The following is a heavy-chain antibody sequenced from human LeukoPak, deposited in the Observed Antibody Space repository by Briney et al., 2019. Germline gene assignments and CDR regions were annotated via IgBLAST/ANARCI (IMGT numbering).Heavy chain of an antibody. CDR3: ARVAKERVGGVYYFDY. CDR1: GFNFSGYD. V-gene: IGHV3-13*01. CDR2: IGIAGDT. D-gene: IGHD1-1*01. J-gene: IGHJ4*02. Sequence: GGSLRLSCAASGFNFSGYDMHWVRQATGKGLEWVSAIGIAGDTYYTGSVKGRFTISRENAKNSLYLQMNSLRAGDTAVYYCARVAKERVGGVYYFDYWGQGTLVTVSS.